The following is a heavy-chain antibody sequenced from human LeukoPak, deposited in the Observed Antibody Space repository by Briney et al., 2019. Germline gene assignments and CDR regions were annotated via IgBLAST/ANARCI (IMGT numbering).Heavy chain of an antibody. V-gene: IGHV3-23*01. D-gene: IGHD2-2*01. Sequence: QSGGSLRLSCAASGFTFSSYAMSWVRQAPGKGLEWVSAISGSGGSTYYADSVKGRFTISRDNSKNTLYLQMNSLRAEDTAVYYCARDRQLDDAFDIWGQGTMVTVSS. CDR3: ARDRQLDDAFDI. CDR1: GFTFSSYA. CDR2: ISGSGGST. J-gene: IGHJ3*02.